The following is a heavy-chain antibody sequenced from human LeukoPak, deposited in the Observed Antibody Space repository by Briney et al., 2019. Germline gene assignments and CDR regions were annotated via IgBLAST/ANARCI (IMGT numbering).Heavy chain of an antibody. CDR3: AREGGVRGEKGYYFDY. CDR2: MNPNSGNT. Sequence: ASVKVSCKASGYTFTSYGISWVRQAPGQGLEWMGWMNPNSGNTGYAQKFQGRVTMTRNTSISTAYMELSSLRSEDTAVYYCAREGGVRGEKGYYFDYWGQGTLVTVSS. J-gene: IGHJ4*02. D-gene: IGHD3-10*01. V-gene: IGHV1-8*02. CDR1: GYTFTSYG.